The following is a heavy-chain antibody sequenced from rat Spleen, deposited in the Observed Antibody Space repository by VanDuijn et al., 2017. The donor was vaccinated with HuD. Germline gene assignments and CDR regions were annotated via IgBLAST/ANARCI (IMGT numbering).Heavy chain of an antibody. J-gene: IGHJ2*01. V-gene: IGHV5-7*01. CDR2: ISYDGSTP. CDR3: TRGYYFGY. Sequence: EVQVVESGGGIVQPGRSMKLSCAASGFTFSNYDMVWVRQAPTKGLKWVASISYDGSTPYYRDSVKGRFTISRDNAKSTLYLQMDSLRSEDTATYYCTRGYYFGYWGQGVMVTVSS. CDR1: GFTFSNYD.